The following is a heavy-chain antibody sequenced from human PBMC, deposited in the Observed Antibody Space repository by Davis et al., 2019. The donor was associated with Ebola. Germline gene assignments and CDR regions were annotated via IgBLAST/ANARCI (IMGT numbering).Heavy chain of an antibody. CDR1: GGSIRTYY. Sequence: MPSDTLSLTCTVPGGSIRTYYWSWIRQPPGKGMEWIGYIYYSGSTNYNPSLKSRVTISVDTSKNQFSLKLSSVTAADTAVYYCAARTTVSPCYYYGMDVWGKGTTVTVSS. J-gene: IGHJ6*04. D-gene: IGHD4-11*01. CDR2: IYYSGST. CDR3: AARTTVSPCYYYGMDV. V-gene: IGHV4-59*12.